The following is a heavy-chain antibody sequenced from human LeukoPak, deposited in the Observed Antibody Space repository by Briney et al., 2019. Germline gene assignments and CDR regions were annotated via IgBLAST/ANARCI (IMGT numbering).Heavy chain of an antibody. Sequence: SVKVSCKASGGTFSSYAISWVRQAPGQGFEWMGGIIPIFGTANYAQKFQGRVTITADESTSTAYMELSSLRSEDTAVYYCATTLSYDFWSGVGYYFDYWGQGTLVTVSS. CDR3: ATTLSYDFWSGVGYYFDY. CDR2: IIPIFGTA. D-gene: IGHD3-3*01. V-gene: IGHV1-69*13. J-gene: IGHJ4*02. CDR1: GGTFSSYA.